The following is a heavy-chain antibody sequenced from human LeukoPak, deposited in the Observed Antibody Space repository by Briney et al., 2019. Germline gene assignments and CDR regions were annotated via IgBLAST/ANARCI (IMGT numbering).Heavy chain of an antibody. CDR3: ARDEGGGEMATISNWFDP. CDR1: GGTFSSYA. V-gene: IGHV1-69*04. D-gene: IGHD5-24*01. J-gene: IGHJ5*02. CDR2: IIPILGIA. Sequence: SVKVSCKASGGTFSSYAISWVRQAPGQGLEWMGRIIPILGIANYAQKFQGRVTITADNSTSTAYMELSSLRSEDTAVYYCARDEGGGEMATISNWFDPWGQGTLVTVSS.